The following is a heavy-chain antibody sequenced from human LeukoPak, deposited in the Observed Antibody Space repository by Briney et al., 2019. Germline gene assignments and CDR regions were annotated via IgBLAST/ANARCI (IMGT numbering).Heavy chain of an antibody. D-gene: IGHD2-2*01. J-gene: IGHJ4*02. V-gene: IGHV3-21*01. CDR2: ISSSSRYI. Sequence: PGGSLRLSCAASGFTFSSYSMNWVRQAPGKGLEWVSSISSSSRYIYYADSVKGRFTISRDNAKNSLYLQMNSLRAEDTAVYYCARDRGPRVSSSTSGFDYWGQGTLVTVSS. CDR3: ARDRGPRVSSSTSGFDY. CDR1: GFTFSSYS.